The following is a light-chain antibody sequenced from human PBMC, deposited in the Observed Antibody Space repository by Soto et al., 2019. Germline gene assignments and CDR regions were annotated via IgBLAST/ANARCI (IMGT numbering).Light chain of an antibody. CDR2: DVN. J-gene: IGLJ1*01. V-gene: IGLV2-11*01. CDR3: CSYAGTYTYV. CDR1: SSDVGGYSY. Sequence: QSALTQPRSVSASPGQSVAISCTGTSSDVGGYSYVSWYQQHPGKAPTLMVFDVNKRPSGVPDRFSGSKSGNTASLTISGLQAEDEADYYCCSYAGTYTYVFGTGTKLTVL.